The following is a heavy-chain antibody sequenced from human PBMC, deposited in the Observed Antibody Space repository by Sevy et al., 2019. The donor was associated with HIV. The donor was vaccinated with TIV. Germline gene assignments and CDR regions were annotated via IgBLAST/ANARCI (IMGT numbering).Heavy chain of an antibody. D-gene: IGHD6-13*01. CDR2: MSSSSSTI. CDR1: GFSFSSYN. CDR3: ARGIRGSSSSGY. J-gene: IGHJ4*01. V-gene: IGHV3-48*02. Sequence: GGSLRLSCTVSGFSFSSYNLNWVRQAPGKGQEWVSYMSSSSSTIYYADSVKGRFTISRDNAKNSLYLQMNSLRDEDTAVYYCARGIRGSSSSGYWGQGTLVTVSS.